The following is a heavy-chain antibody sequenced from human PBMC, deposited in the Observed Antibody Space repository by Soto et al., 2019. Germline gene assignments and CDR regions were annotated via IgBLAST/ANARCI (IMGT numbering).Heavy chain of an antibody. CDR1: GGSFSGYY. Sequence: QVQLQQWGAGLLKPSETLSLTCAVYGGSFSGYYWSWIRQPPGKGLEWIGEINHSGSTNYNPSLKSRVTISVDTSKNQFSLKLSSVTAADTAVYYCARGGRDGYNTWGQGTLVTVSS. CDR3: ARGGRDGYNT. V-gene: IGHV4-34*01. J-gene: IGHJ4*02. CDR2: INHSGST. D-gene: IGHD5-12*01.